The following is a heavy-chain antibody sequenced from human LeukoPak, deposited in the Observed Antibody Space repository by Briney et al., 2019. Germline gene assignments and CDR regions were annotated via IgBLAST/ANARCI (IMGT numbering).Heavy chain of an antibody. CDR2: IIPIFGTA. D-gene: IGHD3-22*01. CDR3: ARSGNYYDSSGYPDLFDY. V-gene: IGHV1-69*05. J-gene: IGHJ4*02. Sequence: SVKLSCKASGGTFSSYAISWVRQAPGQGLEWMGGIIPIFGTANYAQKFQGRVTITTDESTSTAYMELSSLRSEDTAVYYCARSGNYYDSSGYPDLFDYWGQGTLVTVSS. CDR1: GGTFSSYA.